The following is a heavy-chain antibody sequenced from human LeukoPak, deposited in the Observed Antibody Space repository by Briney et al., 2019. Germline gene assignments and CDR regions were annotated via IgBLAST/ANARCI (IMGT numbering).Heavy chain of an antibody. CDR2: IYYSGST. CDR1: GGSISSSSYY. Sequence: SETLSLTCTVSGGSISSSSYYWGWIRQPPGKGLAWIGSIYYSGSTYYNPSLKSRVTISVDTSKNQFSLKLSSVTAADTAVYYCARQRVLIRAFDIWGQGTMVTVSS. CDR3: ARQRVLIRAFDI. D-gene: IGHD2-8*02. V-gene: IGHV4-39*01. J-gene: IGHJ3*02.